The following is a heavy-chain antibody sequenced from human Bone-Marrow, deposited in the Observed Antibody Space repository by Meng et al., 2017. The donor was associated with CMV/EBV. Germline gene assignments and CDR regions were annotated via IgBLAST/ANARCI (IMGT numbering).Heavy chain of an antibody. D-gene: IGHD7-27*01. CDR1: GGSISSDDYK. CDR2: ISSSGST. CDR3: ARSWGNLFDY. Sequence: SETLSLTCTVSGGSISSDDYKWSWIRQPPGKGLEWLGYISSSGSTYYNPSLKSRLTISVDTSKGQFSLKLTSVTATDTAVYYCARSWGNLFDYWGQGSRVTVSS. J-gene: IGHJ4*02. V-gene: IGHV4-30-4*01.